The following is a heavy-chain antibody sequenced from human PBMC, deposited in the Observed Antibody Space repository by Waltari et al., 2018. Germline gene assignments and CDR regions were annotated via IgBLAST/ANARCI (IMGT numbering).Heavy chain of an antibody. CDR3: ARLHGDYVTQHPY. V-gene: IGHV1-2*02. CDR2: INPNSGGT. CDR1: GYTFTGYY. D-gene: IGHD4-17*01. Sequence: QVQLVQSGAEVKKPGASVKVSCKASGYTFTGYYMHWVRQAPGQGLEWMGWINPNSGGTNYAQKFQGRFTMTRDTSISTAYMELSRLTSDDTAVYYCARLHGDYVTQHPYWGQGTLVTVSS. J-gene: IGHJ4*02.